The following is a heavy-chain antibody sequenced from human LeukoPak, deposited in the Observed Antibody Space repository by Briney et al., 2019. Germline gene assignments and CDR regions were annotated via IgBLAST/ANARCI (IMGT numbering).Heavy chain of an antibody. CDR3: AREWNGYDYVGEDY. D-gene: IGHD5-12*01. V-gene: IGHV3-7*01. Sequence: PGGSLRLSCAASGFTFSDYYMNWIRQAPGKGLEWVANIRQDGSEKYYADSVKGRFTISRDNAKNSLYLQMNSLRAEDTAVYNCAREWNGYDYVGEDYWGQGTLVTVSS. J-gene: IGHJ4*02. CDR2: IRQDGSEK. CDR1: GFTFSDYY.